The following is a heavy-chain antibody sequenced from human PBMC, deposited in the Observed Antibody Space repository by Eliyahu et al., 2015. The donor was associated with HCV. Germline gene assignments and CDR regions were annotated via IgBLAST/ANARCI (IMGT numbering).Heavy chain of an antibody. V-gene: IGHV4-31*11. CDR3: ARAVPGAIEVNWFDP. Sequence: QVQLQESGPGLVKPSQTLSLTCAVSGGSINSGGPYWSWIRQHPGKGLEWIGNIYYSGSTHYNPSLKSRVTISVDRSKNQFSLRLSSVSAADTAVYYCARAVPGAIEVNWFDPWGQGTLVTVSS. CDR2: IYYSGST. J-gene: IGHJ5*02. CDR1: GGSINSGGPY. D-gene: IGHD2-2*01.